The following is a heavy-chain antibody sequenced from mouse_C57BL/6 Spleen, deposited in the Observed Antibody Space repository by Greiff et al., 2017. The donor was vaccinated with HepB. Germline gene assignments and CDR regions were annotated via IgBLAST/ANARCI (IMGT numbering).Heavy chain of an antibody. D-gene: IGHD1-1*01. J-gene: IGHJ3*01. CDR2: IDPENGDT. V-gene: IGHV14-4*01. Sequence: EVQLQQSGAELVRPGASVKLSCTASGFNIKDDYMHWVKQRPEQGLEWIGWIDPENGDTEYASKFQGKATITADTSSNTAYLQLSSLTSEDTAVYYCTTVVPFGYWGQGTLVTVSA. CDR1: GFNIKDDY. CDR3: TTVVPFGY.